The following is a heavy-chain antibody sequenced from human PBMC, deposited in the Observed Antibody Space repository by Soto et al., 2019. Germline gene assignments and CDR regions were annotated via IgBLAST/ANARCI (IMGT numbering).Heavy chain of an antibody. J-gene: IGHJ4*02. CDR3: ASLDYYDSSGYRWDY. Sequence: EVQLLESGGGLVQPGGSLRLSCAASGFTFSSYAMSWVRQAPGKGLEWVSAISDSGGSTYYADSVKDRFTISRDNSKNTLYLQMNSLRAEDTAVYYCASLDYYDSSGYRWDYWGQGTLVTVSS. CDR1: GFTFSSYA. D-gene: IGHD3-22*01. CDR2: ISDSGGST. V-gene: IGHV3-23*01.